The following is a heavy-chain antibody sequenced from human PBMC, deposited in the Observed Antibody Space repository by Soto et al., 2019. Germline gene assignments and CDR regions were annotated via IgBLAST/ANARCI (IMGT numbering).Heavy chain of an antibody. CDR1: GFTFSSYA. V-gene: IGHV3-23*01. CDR2: ISGSGGST. Sequence: PGGSLRLSCAASGFTFSSYAMSWVRQAPGKGLEWVSAISGSGGSTYYADSVKGRFTISRDNSKNTLYLQMNSLRAEDTAVYYCAKTFDFDWFSPEGYWGQGTLVTVSS. J-gene: IGHJ4*02. D-gene: IGHD3-9*01. CDR3: AKTFDFDWFSPEGY.